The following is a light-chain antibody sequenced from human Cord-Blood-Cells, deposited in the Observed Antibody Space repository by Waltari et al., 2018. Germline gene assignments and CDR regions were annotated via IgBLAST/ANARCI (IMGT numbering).Light chain of an antibody. CDR3: AAWDDSLNGYV. V-gene: IGLV1-44*01. J-gene: IGLJ1*01. CDR2: SNN. CDR1: SSTIGSNT. Sequence: QSVLTQPPSASGTPGQRVTISCSGSSSTIGSNTVNWYQQLPGTAPKLPIHSNNQRPSVVPDRFSGSKSGTSASLAISGLQSEDEADYYCAAWDDSLNGYVFGTGTKVTVL.